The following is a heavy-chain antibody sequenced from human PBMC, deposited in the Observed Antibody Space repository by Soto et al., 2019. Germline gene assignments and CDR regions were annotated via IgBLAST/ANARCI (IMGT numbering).Heavy chain of an antibody. D-gene: IGHD3-9*01. CDR3: AGDKRYFDCFPGDYYYSMDV. J-gene: IGHJ6*03. V-gene: IGHV1-18*01. Sequence: ASVKVSCKASGYTFTSYGISWVRQAPGQGLEWMGWISAYNGNTNYAQKLQGRVTMTTDTSTSTAYMELRSLRSDDTAVYYCAGDKRYFDCFPGDYYYSMDVGGKGTTVPVSS. CDR1: GYTFTSYG. CDR2: ISAYNGNT.